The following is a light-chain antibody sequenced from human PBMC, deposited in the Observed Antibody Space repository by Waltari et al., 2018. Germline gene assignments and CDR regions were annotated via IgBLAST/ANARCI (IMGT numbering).Light chain of an antibody. Sequence: QSALTQPASVSGSPGQSITIPCTGTSSDVGGYNYVPRYQQHPGKAPKLMIYEVSYRPSGVSDRFSGSKSGNTASLTISGLQAEDEADYYCSSYTTTTTLEVFGGGTKLTVL. CDR2: EVS. CDR1: SSDVGGYNY. J-gene: IGLJ2*01. V-gene: IGLV2-14*01. CDR3: SSYTTTTTLEV.